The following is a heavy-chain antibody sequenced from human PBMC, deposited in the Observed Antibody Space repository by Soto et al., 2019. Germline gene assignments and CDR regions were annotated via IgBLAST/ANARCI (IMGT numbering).Heavy chain of an antibody. CDR2: IDPDDTYA. V-gene: IGHV5-10-1*01. D-gene: IGHD2-2*01. CDR3: ARIYCTTTTCDSWYDP. Sequence: GESLKISCTAFGYTFTTFWISWVRQMPGKGLEWMGRIDPDDTYATYSPAFQGHVTISADKATSTAYLQWSSLKASDTAMYFCARIYCTTTTCDSWYDPWGQGTLVTVSS. CDR1: GYTFTTFW. J-gene: IGHJ5*02.